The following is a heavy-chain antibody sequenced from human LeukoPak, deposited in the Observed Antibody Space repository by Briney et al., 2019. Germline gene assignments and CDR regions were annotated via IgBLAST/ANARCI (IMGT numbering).Heavy chain of an antibody. Sequence: GESLKISCKGFGYSFTSYWIGWVRQMPGKGLEWMGIIYPGDSDTRYSPSFQGQVTISADKSIGTAYLQWSSLKASDTAMYYCARRIAVAGTDWFDPWGQGTLVTVSS. D-gene: IGHD6-19*01. CDR1: GYSFTSYW. CDR3: ARRIAVAGTDWFDP. J-gene: IGHJ5*02. CDR2: IYPGDSDT. V-gene: IGHV5-51*01.